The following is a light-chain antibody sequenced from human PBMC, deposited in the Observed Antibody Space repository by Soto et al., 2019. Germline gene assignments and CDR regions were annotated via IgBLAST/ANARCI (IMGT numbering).Light chain of an antibody. V-gene: IGKV3-20*01. Sequence: EIVLTQSPGTLSLSPGERATLSFRASQSVNSNYLAWYQQKRGQAPRLLIYGASSRATGIPDRFSGSGSGTEFTLTISSLQSEDFAVYYCQQYNNWPQTFGQGTKVDI. CDR1: QSVNSNY. CDR3: QQYNNWPQT. CDR2: GAS. J-gene: IGKJ1*01.